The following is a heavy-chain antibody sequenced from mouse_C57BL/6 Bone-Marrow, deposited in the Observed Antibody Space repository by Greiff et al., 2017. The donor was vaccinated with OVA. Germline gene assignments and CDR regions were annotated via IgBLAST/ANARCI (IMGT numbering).Heavy chain of an antibody. V-gene: IGHV3-6*01. CDR3: ARYGYYGSSPWFAY. CDR1: GYSITSGYY. D-gene: IGHD1-1*01. CDR2: ISYDGSN. J-gene: IGHJ3*01. Sequence: EVHLVESGPGLVKPSQSLSLTCSVTGYSITSGYYWNWIRQFPGNKLEWMGYISYDGSNNYNPSLKNRISITRDTSKNQFFLKLNSVTTEDTATYYCARYGYYGSSPWFAYWGQGTLVTVSA.